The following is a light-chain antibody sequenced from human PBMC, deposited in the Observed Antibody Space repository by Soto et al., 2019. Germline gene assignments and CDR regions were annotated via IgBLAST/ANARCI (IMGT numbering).Light chain of an antibody. CDR2: DVT. V-gene: IGLV2-14*03. Sequence: QSALTQPASVSGSPGQSITISCTGTSSDVGGYNYVSWYQHHPGKAPKLIIYDVTNRPSGVSNPFSGSKSGNTASLTISGLQPEDEADYYCSSYTTSNTRQIVLGTGTKVTDL. J-gene: IGLJ1*01. CDR1: SSDVGGYNY. CDR3: SSYTTSNTRQIV.